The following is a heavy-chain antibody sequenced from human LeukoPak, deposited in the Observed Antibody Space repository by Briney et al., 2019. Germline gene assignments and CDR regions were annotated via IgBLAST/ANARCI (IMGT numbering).Heavy chain of an antibody. D-gene: IGHD3-22*01. CDR2: ISSSSSYT. V-gene: IGHV3-11*03. Sequence: GGSLRLSCAASGFTFSDYYMSWIRQAPGKGLEWVSYISSSSSYTNYADSVKGRFTISRDNAKNSLYLQMNGLRAEDTAAYYCAKSNYFDSGGYYFFDYWGQGTLVTVSS. CDR1: GFTFSDYY. J-gene: IGHJ4*02. CDR3: AKSNYFDSGGYYFFDY.